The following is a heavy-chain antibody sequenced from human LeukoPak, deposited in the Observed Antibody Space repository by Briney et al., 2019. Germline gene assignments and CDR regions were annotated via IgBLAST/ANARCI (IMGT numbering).Heavy chain of an antibody. D-gene: IGHD7-27*01. Sequence: ASVKVSCKASGYTFTNYTINWVRQAPGQGLEWMGIINPSGGSTSYAQKFQGRVTMTRDTSTSTVYMELSSLRSEDTAVYYCARDMGIDYWGQGTLVTVSS. CDR2: INPSGGST. J-gene: IGHJ4*02. CDR3: ARDMGIDY. CDR1: GYTFTNYT. V-gene: IGHV1-46*01.